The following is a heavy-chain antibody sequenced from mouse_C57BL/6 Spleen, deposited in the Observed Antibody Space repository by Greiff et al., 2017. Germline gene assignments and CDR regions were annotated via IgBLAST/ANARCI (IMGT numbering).Heavy chain of an antibody. J-gene: IGHJ4*01. D-gene: IGHD2-1*01. CDR1: GYTFTSYW. CDR3: ARSIYYGNYGAMDY. Sequence: QVQLQQPGAELVRPGTSVKLSCKASGYTFTSYWMHWVKQRPGQGLEWIGVIDPSDSYTNYNQKFKGKATLTVDTSSSTAYMQLSSLTSEDSAVYYCARSIYYGNYGAMDYWGQGTSVTVSS. CDR2: IDPSDSYT. V-gene: IGHV1-59*01.